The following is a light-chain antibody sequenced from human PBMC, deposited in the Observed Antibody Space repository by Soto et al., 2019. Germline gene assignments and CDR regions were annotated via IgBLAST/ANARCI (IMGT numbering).Light chain of an antibody. Sequence: EIVMTQSPATLSVSPGERATLFCRASQTVSSNLAWYQQRPGQAPRLLIYGASTRATGIPARFSGSGSGTEFTLTISSLQSEDFAVYYCQHYHNWYTFGQGTKLEIK. CDR2: GAS. CDR3: QHYHNWYT. J-gene: IGKJ2*01. V-gene: IGKV3-15*01. CDR1: QTVSSN.